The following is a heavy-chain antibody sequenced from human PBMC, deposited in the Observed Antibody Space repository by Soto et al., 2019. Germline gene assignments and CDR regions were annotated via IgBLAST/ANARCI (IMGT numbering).Heavy chain of an antibody. CDR2: ITSSGGNA. D-gene: IGHD3-10*01. CDR3: ARDMYTNYVYYFDL. J-gene: IGHJ5*02. V-gene: IGHV3-11*01. Sequence: PGGSLRLSCAASGFSFKDYYMTWMRQTPEKGLEWISTITSSGGNAYYAASVKGRVTISRDNAHSSLYLQMSGLRAEDTALYYCARDMYTNYVYYFDLWGQGTLVTVSS. CDR1: GFSFKDYY.